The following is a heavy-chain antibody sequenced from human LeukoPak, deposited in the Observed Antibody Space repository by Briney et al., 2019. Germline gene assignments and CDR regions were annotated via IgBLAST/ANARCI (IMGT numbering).Heavy chain of an antibody. J-gene: IGHJ4*02. CDR3: AKGGWATSDY. D-gene: IGHD5-12*01. Sequence: GGSLRLSCAASGFTFSNYAMSWVRQAPGKGPEWVSAISGSGGSTYYADSVTGRFTISRDNSKNTLYLQMNSLRAEDTAVYYCAKGGWATSDYWGQGTLVTVSS. V-gene: IGHV3-23*01. CDR2: ISGSGGST. CDR1: GFTFSNYA.